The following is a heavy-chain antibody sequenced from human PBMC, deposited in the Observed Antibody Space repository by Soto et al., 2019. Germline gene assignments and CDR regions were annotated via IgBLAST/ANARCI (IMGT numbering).Heavy chain of an antibody. V-gene: IGHV4-34*01. Sequence: QVQLQQWGAGLLKPSETLSLTCAVYGGSFSGYYWSWIRQPPGKGLEWIGEINHSGSTNYNPSLKSRVPISVDTSKNQFSLKLSSVTAAETAVYYCARGGGYYYDSSGYYSGYYYGMDVWGQGTTVTVSS. J-gene: IGHJ6*02. CDR3: ARGGGYYYDSSGYYSGYYYGMDV. CDR1: GGSFSGYY. CDR2: INHSGST. D-gene: IGHD3-22*01.